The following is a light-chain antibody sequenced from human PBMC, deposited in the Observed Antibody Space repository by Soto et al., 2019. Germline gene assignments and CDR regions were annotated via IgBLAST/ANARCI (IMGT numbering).Light chain of an antibody. Sequence: IQMTQSPFSLSASVGDRVTITCRACQGIRNYLAWYQQKPGIVPKLLIYAASTFQSGVPSRFSGSGSGTDFTLTISSLQPEDVATYYCQKYKSAPLTCGGGTKVEIK. CDR2: AAS. J-gene: IGKJ4*01. V-gene: IGKV1-27*01. CDR3: QKYKSAPLT. CDR1: QGIRNY.